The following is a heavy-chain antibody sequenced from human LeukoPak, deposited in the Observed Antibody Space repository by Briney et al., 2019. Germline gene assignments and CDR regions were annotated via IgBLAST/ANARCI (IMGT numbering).Heavy chain of an antibody. CDR3: AKKPGPLWELPQYYFDY. D-gene: IGHD1-26*01. CDR1: GFTFSSYA. CDR2: ISGSGGST. Sequence: GGSLRLSCAASGFTFSSYAMSWVRQAPGKGLEWVSAISGSGGSTYYADSVKSRFTISRDNSKNTLYLQMNSLRAEDTAVYYCAKKPGPLWELPQYYFDYWGQGTLVTVSS. J-gene: IGHJ4*02. V-gene: IGHV3-23*01.